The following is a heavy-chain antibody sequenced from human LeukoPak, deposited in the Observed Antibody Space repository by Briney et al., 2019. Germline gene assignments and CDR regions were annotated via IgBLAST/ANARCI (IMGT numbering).Heavy chain of an antibody. V-gene: IGHV3-23*01. D-gene: IGHD3-22*01. J-gene: IGHJ4*02. CDR3: AKAFRPMIVVIPSDY. CDR2: ISGSGGST. Sequence: PGGSLRLSCAASGFTFNNYAMSWVRQAPGKGLEWVSAISGSGGSTYYADSVKGRFTISRDNSKNTLHLQMNSLRAEDTAVYYCAKAFRPMIVVIPSDYWGQGTLVTVSS. CDR1: GFTFNNYA.